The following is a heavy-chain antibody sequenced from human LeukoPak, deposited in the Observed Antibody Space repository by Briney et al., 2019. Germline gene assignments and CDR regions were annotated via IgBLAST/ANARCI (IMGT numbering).Heavy chain of an antibody. CDR2: INHSGST. D-gene: IGHD3-3*01. J-gene: IGHJ4*02. Sequence: SETLSLTCAVYGGSFSGYYWSWIRQPPGKGLEWIGEINHSGSTNYNPSLKSRVTISVDTSKNQFSLKLSSVTAADTAVYYCARTRFLDKYFDYWGQGTLVTVSS. V-gene: IGHV4-34*01. CDR1: GGSFSGYY. CDR3: ARTRFLDKYFDY.